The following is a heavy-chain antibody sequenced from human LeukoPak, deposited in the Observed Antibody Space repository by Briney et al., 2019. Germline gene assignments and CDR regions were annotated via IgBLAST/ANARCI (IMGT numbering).Heavy chain of an antibody. CDR1: GGSISSGGYY. CDR2: VFYSGST. Sequence: SETLSLTCTVSGGSISSGGYYWSWIRQPPGKGLEWIGYVFYSGSTNYNPSLKSRVTISVDTSNNQFSLKLSSVTAADTAVYYCARFSISWSYFDYWGQGTLVTVSS. J-gene: IGHJ4*02. V-gene: IGHV4-61*08. CDR3: ARFSISWSYFDY. D-gene: IGHD6-13*01.